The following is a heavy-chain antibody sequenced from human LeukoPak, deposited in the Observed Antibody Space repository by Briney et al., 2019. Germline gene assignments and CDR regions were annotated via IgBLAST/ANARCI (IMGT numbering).Heavy chain of an antibody. CDR3: ATLTYYYDSSGYYPY. V-gene: IGHV3-48*02. Sequence: GGSLRLSCAASGFTFSDYNMNWVRQAPGKGLEWVSYITSSSSTTYYADSVKGRFTISRDNAKNSLFLQMNSLRDEDTAVYYCATLTYYYDSSGYYPYWGQGTLITVSS. J-gene: IGHJ4*02. D-gene: IGHD3-22*01. CDR2: ITSSSSTT. CDR1: GFTFSDYN.